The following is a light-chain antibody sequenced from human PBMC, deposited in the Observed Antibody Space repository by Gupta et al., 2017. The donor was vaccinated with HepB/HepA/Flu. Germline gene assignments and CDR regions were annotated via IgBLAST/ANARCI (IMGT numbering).Light chain of an antibody. V-gene: IGKV4-1*01. CDR3: HQYLSSWT. CDR1: QSLLFSSNNQDY. Sequence: DIVMTQSPDSLSVSLGERATINCKSSQSLLFSSNNQDYLAWFQQKPGQTPKLLIYWASTRASGVPDRFSGSGSGTDFTLTISSLQAEDVAIYYCHQYLSSWTFGQGTRVEIK. CDR2: WAS. J-gene: IGKJ1*01.